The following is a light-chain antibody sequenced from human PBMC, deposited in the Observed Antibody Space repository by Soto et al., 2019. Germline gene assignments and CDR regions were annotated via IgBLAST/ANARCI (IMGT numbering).Light chain of an antibody. CDR2: AAS. CDR3: QKYNSAPIT. J-gene: IGKJ5*01. CDR1: QGISTY. Sequence: DIQMTQAPSSLSASVGDRVTISCRASQGISTYLAWYQQKQGKDPKLLIHAASTLQSGVPSRFSGSGSGTEFTLTIRRLQPEDVATYYCQKYNSAPITLGPGTRLAI. V-gene: IGKV1-27*01.